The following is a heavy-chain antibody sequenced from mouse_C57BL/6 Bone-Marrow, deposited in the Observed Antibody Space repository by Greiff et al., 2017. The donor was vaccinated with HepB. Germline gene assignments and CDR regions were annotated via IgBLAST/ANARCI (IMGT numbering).Heavy chain of an antibody. D-gene: IGHD2-4*01. Sequence: QVQLQQPGAELVRPGSSVKLSCKASGYTFTSYWMHWVKQRPIKGLEWIGNIDPSDSETHYNQKFKDKATLTVDKSSSTAYMQLSSLTSEDSAVYYCARDYYDLLDYWGQGTTLTVSS. CDR1: GYTFTSYW. CDR3: ARDYYDLLDY. CDR2: IDPSDSET. J-gene: IGHJ2*01. V-gene: IGHV1-52*01.